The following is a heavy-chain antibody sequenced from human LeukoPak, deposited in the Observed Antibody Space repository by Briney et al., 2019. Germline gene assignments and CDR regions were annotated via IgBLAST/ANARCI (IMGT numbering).Heavy chain of an antibody. CDR3: ARKRTGDQGYYFDY. CDR1: GDSISSRNYY. D-gene: IGHD1-1*01. J-gene: IGHJ4*02. V-gene: IGHV4-39*07. Sequence: PSETLSLTCSVSGDSISSRNYYWGWIRQPPGKGLEWIGSIYYSGSTYYNPSLKSRVTISVDMSKNQFSLKVSSVTAADTAVYYCARKRTGDQGYYFDYWGQGTLVTVSS. CDR2: IYYSGST.